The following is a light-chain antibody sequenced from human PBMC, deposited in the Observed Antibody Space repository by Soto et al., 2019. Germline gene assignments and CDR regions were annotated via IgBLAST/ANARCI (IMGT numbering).Light chain of an antibody. J-gene: IGKJ4*01. Sequence: IVITQAAATLSMSPGKRATLSCRASQSVSSNLAWFQPKPVPARRLLICGAPNRATGIAAGFSGTGSGTEITLTTSSLQSEDFAVYYCQQYNNWPLTFGGGNNVDIK. V-gene: IGKV3D-15*01. CDR1: QSVSSN. CDR3: QQYNNWPLT. CDR2: GAP.